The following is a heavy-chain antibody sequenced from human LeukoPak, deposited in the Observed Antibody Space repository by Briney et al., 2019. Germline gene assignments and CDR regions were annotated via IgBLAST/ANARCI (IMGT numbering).Heavy chain of an antibody. D-gene: IGHD3-10*01. J-gene: IGHJ4*02. CDR2: IKQDGSEK. Sequence: GVSLRHSCAASGFTFSSYWMSWVRQAPGKGLEWVANIKQDGSEKYYVDSVKGRFTISRDNAKNSLYLQMNSLRAEDTAVYYCARDGIWHYGSGSYHDYWGQGTLVAVSS. V-gene: IGHV3-7*03. CDR1: GFTFSSYW. CDR3: ARDGIWHYGSGSYHDY.